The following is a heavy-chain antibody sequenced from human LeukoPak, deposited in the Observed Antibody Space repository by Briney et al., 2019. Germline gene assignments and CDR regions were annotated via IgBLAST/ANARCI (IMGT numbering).Heavy chain of an antibody. Sequence: GASVKVSCKASGYTFTGYYMHWVRQAPGQGLEWMGWMNPNSGNTGYAQKFQGRVTITRNTSISTAYMELSSLRSEDTAVYYCARGFLVEPFDYWGQGTLVTVSS. CDR1: GYTFTGYY. J-gene: IGHJ4*02. D-gene: IGHD2-15*01. CDR3: ARGFLVEPFDY. V-gene: IGHV1-8*03. CDR2: MNPNSGNT.